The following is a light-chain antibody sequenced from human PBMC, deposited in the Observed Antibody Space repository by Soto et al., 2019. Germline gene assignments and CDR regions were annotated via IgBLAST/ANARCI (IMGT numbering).Light chain of an antibody. CDR3: QSYDDSLSVHYV. V-gene: IGLV1-40*01. CDR1: SSNIGSTYD. CDR2: GNT. J-gene: IGLJ1*01. Sequence: SALTKPPSVYGAPGQMVTISCPGSSSNIGSTYDVQWYQQLPGTAPKLLIHGNTDRPSGVPDRFSGSKSGTSASLAITGLQADDEADYYCQSYDDSLSVHYVFGTGTKVTVL.